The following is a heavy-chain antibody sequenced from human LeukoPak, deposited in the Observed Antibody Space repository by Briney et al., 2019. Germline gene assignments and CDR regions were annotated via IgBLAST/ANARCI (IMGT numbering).Heavy chain of an antibody. V-gene: IGHV3-64D*06. CDR1: GFNFNTCP. D-gene: IGHD2/OR15-2a*01. J-gene: IGHJ4*02. CDR2: ISPEVKDT. Sequence: GGSLRLSCSASGFNFNTCPMHWLRQAPGKGLEFVAAISPEVKDTYYADSVKGRFTISRDNSGNTLYLQMSGLRVEDTAVYYCVKERPFYDYWGQGTLDTVSS. CDR3: VKERPFYDY.